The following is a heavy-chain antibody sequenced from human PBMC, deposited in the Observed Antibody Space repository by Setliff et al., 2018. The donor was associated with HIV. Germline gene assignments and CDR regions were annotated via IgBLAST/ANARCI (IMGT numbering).Heavy chain of an antibody. CDR2: IYPGDSDN. CDR1: GYSFSSYW. J-gene: IGHJ6*02. Sequence: RGESLKISCKGSGYSFSSYWIGWVRQMPGRGLEWMGIIYPGDSDNRYNPSFQGQVTIFRDNARNSLYLQMTSLRAEDSGVYYCARSPQVTIFGIKIKPPGGPDLWGQGTTVTVSS. D-gene: IGHD3-3*01. V-gene: IGHV5-51*01. CDR3: ARSPQVTIFGIKIKPPGGPDL.